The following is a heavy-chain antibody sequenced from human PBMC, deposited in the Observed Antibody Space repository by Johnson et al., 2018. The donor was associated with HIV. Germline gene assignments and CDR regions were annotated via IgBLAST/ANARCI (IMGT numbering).Heavy chain of an antibody. CDR1: GLTSSSYA. Sequence: VQLVESGGGLAQPGGSLRLSCVGSGLTSSSYAMSWVRQAPGKGLEWVSAISASGGSTYYAASVKGRFTISSDNTNTTLLLQMNSLRADDTAVYYCAKDSTITMFGVVTSPYGFDVWGQGTMVTVSS. D-gene: IGHD3-3*01. J-gene: IGHJ3*01. CDR3: AKDSTITMFGVVTSPYGFDV. V-gene: IGHV3-23*04. CDR2: ISASGGST.